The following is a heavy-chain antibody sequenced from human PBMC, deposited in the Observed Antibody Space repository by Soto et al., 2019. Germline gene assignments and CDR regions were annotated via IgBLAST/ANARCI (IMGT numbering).Heavy chain of an antibody. D-gene: IGHD3-3*01. CDR3: ARAGGGFCYYGLDI. J-gene: IGHJ6*02. CDR1: GGSTSSYN. Sequence: PSETRSLTCTVSGGSTSSYNWSWIRQPPGKGLVWIGYIYYSGSTNYNPSLKSRVPISVDTSKNQFSLKLRSVTAADTAVYYCARAGGGFCYYGLDIWGPGTSVTVSS. V-gene: IGHV4-59*01. CDR2: IYYSGST.